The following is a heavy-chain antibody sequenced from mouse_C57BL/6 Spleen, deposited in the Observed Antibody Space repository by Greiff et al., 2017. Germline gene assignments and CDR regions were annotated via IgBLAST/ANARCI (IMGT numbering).Heavy chain of an antibody. D-gene: IGHD2-9*01. CDR1: GFTFSDFY. Sequence: EVNVVESGGGLVQSGRSLRLSCATSGFTFSDFYMEWVRQAPGKGLEWIAASRNKANDYTTEYSASVKGRFIVSRDTSQSILYLQMNALRAEDTAIYYCARDAPFYGYDGYAMDYWGQGTSVTVSS. CDR3: ARDAPFYGYDGYAMDY. CDR2: SRNKANDYTT. V-gene: IGHV7-1*01. J-gene: IGHJ4*01.